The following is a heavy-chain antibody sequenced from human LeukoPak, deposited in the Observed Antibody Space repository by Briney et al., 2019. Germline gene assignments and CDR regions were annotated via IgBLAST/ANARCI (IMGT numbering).Heavy chain of an antibody. Sequence: ASVKVSCKASGYTFTSYYMHWVRQAPGQGLEWMGIINPSGGSTSYAQKFQGRVTMTRDTSTSTVYMELSSLRSEDTAAYYCATELRGYSYGFRVDYWGQGTLVTVSS. CDR1: GYTFTSYY. CDR2: INPSGGST. D-gene: IGHD5-18*01. V-gene: IGHV1-46*01. J-gene: IGHJ4*02. CDR3: ATELRGYSYGFRVDY.